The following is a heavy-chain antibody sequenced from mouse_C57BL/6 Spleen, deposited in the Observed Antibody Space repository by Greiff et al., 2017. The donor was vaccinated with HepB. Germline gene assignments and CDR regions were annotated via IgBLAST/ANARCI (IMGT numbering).Heavy chain of an antibody. J-gene: IGHJ2*01. D-gene: IGHD1-1*01. V-gene: IGHV1-54*01. CDR3: ARSGITTVVARFDY. Sequence: QVQLQQSGAELVRPGTSVKVSCTASGYAFTNYLIEWVKQRPGQGLEWIGVINPGSGGTNYNEKFKGKATLTADKSSSTAYMQLSSLTSEDSAVYFCARSGITTVVARFDYWGQGTTLTVSS. CDR2: INPGSGGT. CDR1: GYAFTNYL.